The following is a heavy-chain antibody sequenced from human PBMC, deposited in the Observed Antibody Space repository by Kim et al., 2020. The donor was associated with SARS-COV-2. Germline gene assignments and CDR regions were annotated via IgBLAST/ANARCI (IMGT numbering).Heavy chain of an antibody. CDR3: ARSRISVTPRGYYGLDV. J-gene: IGHJ6*02. D-gene: IGHD2-15*01. Sequence: ASVKVSCKTSGYNFIHYAIQWVRQAPGHRPEWVGWINGGDGNRLYSQKFRDRVTITMVTSADTAYMELSSLGSEDTAVYYCARSRISVTPRGYYGLDVWGQGTRVTVSS. CDR2: INGGDGNR. V-gene: IGHV1-3*01. CDR1: GYNFIHYA.